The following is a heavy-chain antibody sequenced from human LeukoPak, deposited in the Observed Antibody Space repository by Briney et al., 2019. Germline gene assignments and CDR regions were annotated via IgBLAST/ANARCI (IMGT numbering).Heavy chain of an antibody. V-gene: IGHV3-21*01. CDR2: ISSSSSYI. J-gene: IGHJ4*02. CDR3: ARDFYGDYPSRYFDY. D-gene: IGHD4-17*01. CDR1: GLTFSSYS. Sequence: KPGGSLRLSCAASGLTFSSYSMNWVRQAPGKGLEWVSSISSSSSYIYYADSVKGRFTISRDNAKNSLYPQMNSLRAEDTAVYYCARDFYGDYPSRYFDYWGQGTLVTVSS.